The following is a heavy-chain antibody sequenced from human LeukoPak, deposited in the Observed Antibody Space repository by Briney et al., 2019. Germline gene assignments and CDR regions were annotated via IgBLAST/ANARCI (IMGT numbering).Heavy chain of an antibody. D-gene: IGHD6-19*01. V-gene: IGHV4-39*07. CDR1: GGSISSSSYY. J-gene: IGHJ4*02. CDR2: IYYSGST. Sequence: SETLSLTCTVSGGSISSSSYYWGWIRQPPGKGLEWIGSIYYSGSTYYNPSLKSRVTISVDTSKNQFSLKLSSVTAADTAVYYCARVVRSSGWSRHFDYWGQGTLVTVSS. CDR3: ARVVRSSGWSRHFDY.